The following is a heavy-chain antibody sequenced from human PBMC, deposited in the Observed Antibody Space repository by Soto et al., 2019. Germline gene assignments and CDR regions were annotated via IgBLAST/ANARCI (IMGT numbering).Heavy chain of an antibody. CDR2: IKQDGSEK. Sequence: VGSLRLSCAASGFTFSSYWMSWVRQAPGKGLEWVANIKQDGSEKYYVDSVKGRFTISRDNAKNSLYLQMNSLRAEDTAVYYCARDANNWNWKHFDYWGQGTLVTVSS. V-gene: IGHV3-7*03. J-gene: IGHJ4*02. CDR3: ARDANNWNWKHFDY. D-gene: IGHD1-7*01. CDR1: GFTFSSYW.